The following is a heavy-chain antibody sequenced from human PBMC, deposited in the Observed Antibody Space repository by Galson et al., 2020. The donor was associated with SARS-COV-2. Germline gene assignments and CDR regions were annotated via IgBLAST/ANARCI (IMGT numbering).Heavy chain of an antibody. CDR3: ARDRAARPGYYYGMDV. D-gene: IGHD6-6*01. V-gene: IGHV3-30-3*01. J-gene: IGHJ6*02. CDR2: ISYDGSNK. Sequence: GGSLRLSCAASGFTFSSYAMHWVRQAPGKGLEWVAVISYDGSNKYYADSVKGRFTISRDNSKNTLYLQMNSLRAEDTAVYYCARDRAARPGYYYGMDVWGQGTTVTVSS. CDR1: GFTFSSYA.